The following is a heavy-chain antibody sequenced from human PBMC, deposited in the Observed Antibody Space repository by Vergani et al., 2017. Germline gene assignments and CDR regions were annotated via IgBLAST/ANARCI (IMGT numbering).Heavy chain of an antibody. V-gene: IGHV4-4*02. Sequence: QVQLQESGPGLVKPSGTLSLTCAVSGGSISSSNWWSLVRQPPGKGLEWVGEIYHSGSTNYNPSLKSRVTISVGKSKNQFSLKLSSVTAADTAVYYCASPNLGYCSSTSCRNFDYWGQGTLVTVSS. CDR1: GGSISSSNW. J-gene: IGHJ4*02. CDR3: ASPNLGYCSSTSCRNFDY. CDR2: IYHSGST. D-gene: IGHD2-2*01.